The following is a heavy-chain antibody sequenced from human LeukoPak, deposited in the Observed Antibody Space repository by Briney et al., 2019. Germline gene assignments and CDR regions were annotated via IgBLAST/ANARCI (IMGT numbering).Heavy chain of an antibody. CDR2: ISSTSSTI. V-gene: IGHV3-48*04. Sequence: GGSLRLSCAASGFTFRSYSMHWVRQAPGKGLEWVSYISSTSSTIYYADSVKGRFTISRDNAKNTLYLEMNSLRAEDTAVYYCCSGTYYSDYWGQGTLVTVSS. CDR1: GFTFRSYS. CDR3: CSGTYYSDY. J-gene: IGHJ4*01. D-gene: IGHD3-10*02.